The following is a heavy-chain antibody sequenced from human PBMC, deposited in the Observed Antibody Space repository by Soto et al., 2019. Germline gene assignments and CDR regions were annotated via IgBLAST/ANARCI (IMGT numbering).Heavy chain of an antibody. V-gene: IGHV3-66*04. J-gene: IGHJ4*02. CDR1: GVTVSSNY. Sequence: EVQLVESGGGLVQPGGSLRLSCAASGVTVSSNYMSWVRQAPGKGLEWVSVIYSGGSTYYADSVKGRFTISRDNSKNTLYRQMNSLRAEYKAVYYCARHGYNYGGGYFDYWGQGTLVTVSS. D-gene: IGHD5-18*01. CDR3: ARHGYNYGGGYFDY. CDR2: IYSGGST.